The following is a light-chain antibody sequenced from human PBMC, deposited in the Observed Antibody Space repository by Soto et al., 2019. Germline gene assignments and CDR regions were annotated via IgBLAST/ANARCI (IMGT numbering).Light chain of an antibody. CDR2: EVS. CDR3: MQSTQLPPT. Sequence: DVVMTQTPLSLSVAPGQPASISCKSSQILLHITGETFLFWYLQQPGQSPQLLIYEVSTRVSGVPDRFSGSGSWTDFTLEISRVETDDVGSYSCMQSTQLPPTFGQGTRLAIE. CDR1: QILLHITGETF. V-gene: IGKV2D-29*02. J-gene: IGKJ5*01.